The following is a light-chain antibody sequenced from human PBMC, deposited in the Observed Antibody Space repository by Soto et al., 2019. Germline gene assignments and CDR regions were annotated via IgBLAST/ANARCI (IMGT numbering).Light chain of an antibody. CDR3: QQYGSSPRT. V-gene: IGKV3-20*01. J-gene: IGKJ2*01. Sequence: ETVLTQSPGTLSLSPGESATLSCRASQSVTSSLLAWYQQKPGQAPRLLIYDASGRATGIPDRFSGSGSGTDFTLPISRLEPEDFAVYYCQQYGSSPRTFGQGTKLEIK. CDR1: QSVTSSL. CDR2: DAS.